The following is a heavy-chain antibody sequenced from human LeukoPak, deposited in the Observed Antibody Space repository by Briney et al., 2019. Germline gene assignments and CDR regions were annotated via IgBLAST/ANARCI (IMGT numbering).Heavy chain of an antibody. CDR3: ARHYYDSSGYIDY. CDR1: GGSISSYY. J-gene: IGHJ4*02. CDR2: IYYSGST. D-gene: IGHD3-22*01. Sequence: PSETLSLTCTVSGGSISSYYWSWIRQPPGKGLEWIGYIYYSGSTNYNPSLKSRVTISVDTSKNQFSLKLSSVTAADTAVYYCARHYYDSSGYIDYWGQGILVTVSS. V-gene: IGHV4-59*08.